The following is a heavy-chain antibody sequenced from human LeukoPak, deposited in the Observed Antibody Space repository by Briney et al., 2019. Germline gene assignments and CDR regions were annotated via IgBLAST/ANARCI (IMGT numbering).Heavy chain of an antibody. CDR2: IYYSGST. V-gene: IGHV4-59*01. J-gene: IGHJ4*02. CDR1: GGSISSYY. D-gene: IGHD4-23*01. CDR3: ARIEDYGGNSVNY. Sequence: SETLSLTCTVSGGSISSYYWSWIRQPPGKGLEWIGYIYYSGSTNYNPSLKSRVTISADTSKNQFSLKLSSVTAADTAVYYCARIEDYGGNSVNYWGQGTLVTVSS.